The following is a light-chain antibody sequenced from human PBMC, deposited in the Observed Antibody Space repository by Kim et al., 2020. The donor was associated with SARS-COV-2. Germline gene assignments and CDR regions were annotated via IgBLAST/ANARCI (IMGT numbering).Light chain of an antibody. CDR3: QQYGSSPMFT. J-gene: IGKJ2*01. CDR2: GAS. V-gene: IGKV3-20*01. Sequence: PGDRATLSCRASQSVSSSYLAWYQQKPGQAPRLLIYGASSRATGIPDRCSGSGSGTDFTLTISRLEPEDFAVYYCQQYGSSPMFTFGQGTKLEI. CDR1: QSVSSSY.